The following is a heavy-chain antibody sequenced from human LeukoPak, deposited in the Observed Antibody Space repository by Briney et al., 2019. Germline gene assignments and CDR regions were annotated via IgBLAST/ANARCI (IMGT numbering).Heavy chain of an antibody. D-gene: IGHD3-22*01. CDR1: GFTFSSYS. CDR3: ARDPYYYDSSGYYYYYGMDV. V-gene: IGHV3-48*01. J-gene: IGHJ6*02. CDR2: ISSSSSTI. Sequence: EGSLRLSCAASGFTFSSYSMNWVRQAPGKGLEWVSYISSSSSTIYYADSVKGRFTISRDNAKNSLYLQMNSLRAEDTAVYYCARDPYYYDSSGYYYYYGMDVWGQGTTVTVSS.